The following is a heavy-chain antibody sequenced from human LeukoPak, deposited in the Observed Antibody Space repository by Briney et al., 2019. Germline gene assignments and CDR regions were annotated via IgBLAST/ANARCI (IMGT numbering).Heavy chain of an antibody. D-gene: IGHD1-26*01. V-gene: IGHV1-69*04. J-gene: IGHJ4*02. CDR3: ARDSGSYGSEY. CDR2: IIPILGIA. Sequence: SVKVSCKASEGTFSSYAISWVRQAPGQGLEWMGRIIPILGIANYAQKFQGRVTITADKSTSTAYMELSSLRSEDTAVYYCARDSGSYGSEYWGQGTLVTVSS. CDR1: EGTFSSYA.